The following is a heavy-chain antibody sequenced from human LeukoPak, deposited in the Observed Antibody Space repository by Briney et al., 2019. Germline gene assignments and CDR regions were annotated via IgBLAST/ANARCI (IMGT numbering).Heavy chain of an antibody. CDR2: IYYSGST. J-gene: IGHJ6*03. Sequence: SETLSLTCTVSGGSISSYYWSWIRQPPGKGLEWIGYIYYSGSTNYNPSLKSRVTISVDTSKNQFSLKLSSVTAADTAVYYCARVGGSGSSNPRYYYYYYMDVWGKGTTVTISS. D-gene: IGHD3-10*01. CDR3: ARVGGSGSSNPRYYYYYYMDV. CDR1: GGSISSYY. V-gene: IGHV4-59*01.